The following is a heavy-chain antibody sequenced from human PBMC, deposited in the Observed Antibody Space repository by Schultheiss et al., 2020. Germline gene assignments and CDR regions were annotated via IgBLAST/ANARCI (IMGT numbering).Heavy chain of an antibody. Sequence: SCPTLVKPTQTLTLTCTRSGFSFSSSGVALGWIRRPPGKALEWLALIYWNDDKRYSPSLKSRLTITKDTSKNQVVLTMTNMDPVDTATYYCAPSPVDSSGWYSWFDPWGQGTRVTVAS. CDR2: IYWNDDK. CDR1: GFSFSSSGVA. V-gene: IGHV2-5*01. D-gene: IGHD6-19*01. J-gene: IGHJ5*02. CDR3: APSPVDSSGWYSWFDP.